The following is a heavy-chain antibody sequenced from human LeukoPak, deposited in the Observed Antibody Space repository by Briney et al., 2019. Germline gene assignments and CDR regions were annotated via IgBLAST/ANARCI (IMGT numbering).Heavy chain of an antibody. J-gene: IGHJ2*01. CDR3: ARTPSYYGSGSYKSRKYCYFDL. CDR2: ISAYNGNT. CDR1: GYTFTSYG. Sequence: ASVKVSCKASGYTFTSYGISWVRQAPGQGLEWMGWISAYNGNTNYAQKLQGRVTMTTDTSTSTAYMELRSLRSDDTAVYYCARTPSYYGSGSYKSRKYCYFDLWGRGTLVTVSS. V-gene: IGHV1-18*01. D-gene: IGHD3-10*01.